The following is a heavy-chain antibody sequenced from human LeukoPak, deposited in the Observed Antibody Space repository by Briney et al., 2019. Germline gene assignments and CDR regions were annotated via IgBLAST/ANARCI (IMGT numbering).Heavy chain of an antibody. CDR1: GFTFDDYA. D-gene: IGHD6-13*01. V-gene: IGHV3-9*01. CDR2: ISWNSGSI. CDR3: AKELAG. Sequence: GRSLRLSCAASGFTFDDYAMHWVRQAPGKGLEWVSGISWNSGSIGCADSVKGRFTISRDNAKNSLYLQMNSLRAEDTALYYCAKELAGWGQGTLVTVSS. J-gene: IGHJ4*02.